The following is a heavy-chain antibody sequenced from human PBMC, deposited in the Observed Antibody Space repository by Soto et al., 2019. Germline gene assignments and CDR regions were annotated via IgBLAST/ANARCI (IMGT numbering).Heavy chain of an antibody. V-gene: IGHV3-23*01. J-gene: IGHJ6*02. CDR2: IGTSGTPT. CDR3: TRILWSSRRNALDI. Sequence: GGSLRLSCIASVFTFRNYAMAWVRQAPGEDLEWVSAIGTSGTPTLYADSVKSRFSISRDDSRNTVSLQMNSLGVEDTATYYCTRILWSSRRNALDIWGQGTTVTVSS. D-gene: IGHD2-21*01. CDR1: VFTFRNYA.